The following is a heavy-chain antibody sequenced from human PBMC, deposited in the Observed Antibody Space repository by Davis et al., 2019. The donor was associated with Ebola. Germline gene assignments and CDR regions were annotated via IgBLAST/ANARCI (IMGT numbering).Heavy chain of an antibody. V-gene: IGHV4-59*01. Sequence: MPSETLSLTCTVSGGSISSYYWSWIRQPPGKGLEWMGYIYYSGSTNYTPSLKSRVTISVDTSKNQFSLKLSSVTAADTAVYYCAREAWYYYDSSGYYPRWFDPWGQGTLVTVSS. J-gene: IGHJ5*02. CDR1: GGSISSYY. D-gene: IGHD3-22*01. CDR2: IYYSGST. CDR3: AREAWYYYDSSGYYPRWFDP.